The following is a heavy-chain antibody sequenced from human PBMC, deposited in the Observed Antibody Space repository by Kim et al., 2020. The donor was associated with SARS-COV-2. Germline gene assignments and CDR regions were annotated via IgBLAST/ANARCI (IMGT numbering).Heavy chain of an antibody. V-gene: IGHV1-2*02. D-gene: IGHD3-10*01. CDR3: ARGCSTMVRGVIGCVVY. CDR2: INPNSGGT. J-gene: IGHJ4*02. CDR1: GYTFTGYY. Sequence: ASVKVSCKASGYTFTGYYMHWVRQAPGQGLEWMGWINPNSGGTNYAQKFQGRVTMTRDTSISTAYMELSRLRSDDTAVYYCARGCSTMVRGVIGCVVYWGQGTLVTVSS.